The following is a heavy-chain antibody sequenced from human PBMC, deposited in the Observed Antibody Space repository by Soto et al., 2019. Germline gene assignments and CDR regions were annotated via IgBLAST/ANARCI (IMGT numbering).Heavy chain of an antibody. CDR3: WRGGGVGVAGSAAFDM. CDR1: GYPVTAYY. V-gene: IGHV1-2*02. D-gene: IGHD3-3*01. Sequence: QLHLVQSGAVVKKPGASVTVSCSASGYPVTAYYMHWVRQAPGRGLEWMGGINPATGAAKYTQPFQGRVTRPRDAATGPGFIERSGLTSEQSAIFCCWRGGGVGVAGSAAFDMWGQGTLVTVSS. CDR2: INPATGAA. J-gene: IGHJ3*02.